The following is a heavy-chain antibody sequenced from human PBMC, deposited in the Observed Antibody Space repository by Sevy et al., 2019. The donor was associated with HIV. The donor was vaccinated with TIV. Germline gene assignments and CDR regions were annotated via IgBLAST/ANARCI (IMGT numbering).Heavy chain of an antibody. V-gene: IGHV1-3*01. CDR2: LNPGNGNT. Sequence: GASVKVSCKASGYTFATYTLHWVPQAPGQSLEWMGWLNPGNGNTRYSQKFQGRVTITRDTSARTAYMELTSLTSEDTAVYYCARDPYARRGFDYWGQGTLVTVSS. CDR1: GYTFATYT. J-gene: IGHJ4*02. CDR3: ARDPYARRGFDY. D-gene: IGHD3-16*01.